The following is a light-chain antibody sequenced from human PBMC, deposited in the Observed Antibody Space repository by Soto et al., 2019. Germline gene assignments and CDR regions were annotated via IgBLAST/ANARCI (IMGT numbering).Light chain of an antibody. CDR3: TSYSGSDTPYV. Sequence: QSALAQPPSASGSPGQSVAISCTGTSSDVGGYNYVSWYQHHPGKAPKLIIFEVTKRPSGVPDRFSGSKSGNTASLTVSGLQSEDEADYYCTSYSGSDTPYVFGTGTKVTV. V-gene: IGLV2-8*01. CDR1: SSDVGGYNY. J-gene: IGLJ1*01. CDR2: EVT.